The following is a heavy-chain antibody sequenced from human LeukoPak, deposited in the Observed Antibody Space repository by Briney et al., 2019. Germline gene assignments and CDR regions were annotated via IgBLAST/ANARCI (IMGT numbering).Heavy chain of an antibody. CDR1: GGSISSGGY. D-gene: IGHD1-26*01. J-gene: IGHJ4*02. V-gene: IGHV4-4*02. CDR2: IYYIGST. Sequence: PSKTLSLTCAVSGGSISSGGYWSWLRQPPGKGLEWIGQIYYIGSTNYNPSLESRVIMSLDKSTNQLSLRFNSVTAADTAVYYCARHGSYSLAFWGQGALVTVSS. CDR3: ARHGSYSLAF.